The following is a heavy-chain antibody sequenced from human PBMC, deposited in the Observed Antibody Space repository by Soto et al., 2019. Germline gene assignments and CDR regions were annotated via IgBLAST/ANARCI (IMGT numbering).Heavy chain of an antibody. J-gene: IGHJ4*02. Sequence: GGSLTLSSAAPGVTVTPYQMHSVRRAPRKWQVWVARINSEGSSASYADSVKGRSTISRDNAKNTLYLQMNSLRAEDTAVYYCARVTLELLYYFDYWGQGTLVTVSS. CDR1: GVTVTPYQ. CDR3: ARVTLELLYYFDY. CDR2: INSEGSSA. D-gene: IGHD1-7*01. V-gene: IGHV3-74*01.